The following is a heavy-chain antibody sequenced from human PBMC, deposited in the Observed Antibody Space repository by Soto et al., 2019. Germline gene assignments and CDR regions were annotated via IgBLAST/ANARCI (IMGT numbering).Heavy chain of an antibody. Sequence: PGGSLRLSCVASGFTFTSHSMTWVRQAPGKGLEWVSSIRANGGTTYYGDSVNGRFTVARDNSKNTVYLHMNSLRAEDTAKYYCARGAYNTPYDYWGQGTLVTVSS. D-gene: IGHD1-20*01. J-gene: IGHJ4*02. CDR1: GFTFTSHS. V-gene: IGHV3-23*01. CDR2: IRANGGTT. CDR3: ARGAYNTPYDY.